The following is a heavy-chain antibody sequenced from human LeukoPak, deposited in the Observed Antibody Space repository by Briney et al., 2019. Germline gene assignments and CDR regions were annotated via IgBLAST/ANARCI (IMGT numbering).Heavy chain of an antibody. J-gene: IGHJ4*02. CDR2: IYPGDSDT. V-gene: IGHV5-51*03. D-gene: IGHD6-19*01. CDR3: ARCPYSSGWYYSNDY. CDR1: GYSFTSYW. Sequence: GESLKIPCKGSGYSFTSYWIGWVRQMPGRGLEWMGIIYPGDSDTRYSPSFQGQVTISADKSISTAYLQWSSLKASDTAMYYCARCPYSSGWYYSNDYWGQGTLVTVSS.